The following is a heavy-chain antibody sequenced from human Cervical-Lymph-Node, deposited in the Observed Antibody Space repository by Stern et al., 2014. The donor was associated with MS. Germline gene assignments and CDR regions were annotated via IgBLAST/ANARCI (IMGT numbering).Heavy chain of an antibody. Sequence: VQLVESGGAVVQPGRSLRLSCAASGFTFSSYGMHWVRQAPGKGMEWVTVISYDGNHKYYAASVKGRFTIYRDNSKNTLHLQINSVTPDDTAIYYCARDYEDTSMLFDHWGQGTLVTVSS. CDR3: ARDYEDTSMLFDH. V-gene: IGHV3-30*03. D-gene: IGHD2-8*01. J-gene: IGHJ4*02. CDR2: ISYDGNHK. CDR1: GFTFSSYG.